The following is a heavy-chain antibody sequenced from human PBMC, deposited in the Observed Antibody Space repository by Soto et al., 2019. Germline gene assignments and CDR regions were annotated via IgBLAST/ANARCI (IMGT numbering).Heavy chain of an antibody. J-gene: IGHJ4*02. V-gene: IGHV4-59*01. D-gene: IGHD3-3*01. Sequence: SETLSLTCTVSGGSISSYYWSWIRQPPGKGLEWIGYIYYSGSTNYNPSLKSRVTISVDTSKNQFSLKLSSVTAADTAVYYCARVQGRDFYFDCWRQGTRGTASS. CDR1: GGSISSYY. CDR3: ARVQGRDFYFDC. CDR2: IYYSGST.